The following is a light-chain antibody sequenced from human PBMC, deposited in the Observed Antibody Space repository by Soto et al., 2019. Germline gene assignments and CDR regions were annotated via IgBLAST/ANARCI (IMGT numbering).Light chain of an antibody. Sequence: EIVLTQSPGTLSLSPGERATLSWRASQSLNARYLAWYQVKPGHAPRLLFHGASSRATGIPDSFIGSGSGTDFALTITRLEPEDFAVYYCQQFHIPRTFGHGTKVDIK. CDR3: QQFHIPRT. CDR2: GAS. V-gene: IGKV3-20*01. J-gene: IGKJ1*01. CDR1: QSLNARY.